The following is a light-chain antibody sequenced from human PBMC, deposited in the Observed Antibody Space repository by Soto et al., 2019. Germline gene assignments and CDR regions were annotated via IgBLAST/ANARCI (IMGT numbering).Light chain of an antibody. CDR3: QQSFSTHALT. V-gene: IGKV1-39*01. Sequence: DIQMTQSPSSLSASVVDRVTITCRASENIAKYLNWYQQKQGKAPKILIYGASSLQSGVPSRFSGSGSGTYFTLTISSLQPEDFAIYYCQQSFSTHALTFGGGTKVEIK. CDR1: ENIAKY. J-gene: IGKJ4*01. CDR2: GAS.